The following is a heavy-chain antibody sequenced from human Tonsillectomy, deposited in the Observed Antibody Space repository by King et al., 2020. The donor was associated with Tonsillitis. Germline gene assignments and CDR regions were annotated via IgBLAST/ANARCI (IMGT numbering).Heavy chain of an antibody. CDR1: GYTFTTYY. CDR3: ARDRGPTTVVTQGYYNGMDV. CDR2: INPSGGGT. J-gene: IGHJ6*02. D-gene: IGHD4-23*01. V-gene: IGHV1-46*01. Sequence: QLVQSGAEMMKPGASVKVSCKASGYTFTTYYMHWVRQAPGQGLEWMGIINPSGGGTTYAQKFQGRVTMTRDTSTSTVYMELSSLRSEDTAVYYCARDRGPTTVVTQGYYNGMDVWGQGTTVTVSS.